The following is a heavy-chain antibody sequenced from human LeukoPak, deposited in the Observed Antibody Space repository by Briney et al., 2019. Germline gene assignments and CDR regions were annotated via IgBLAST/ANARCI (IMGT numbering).Heavy chain of an antibody. V-gene: IGHV3-30*04. CDR1: GFTFSSYA. CDR3: ASSVATIYYFDY. J-gene: IGHJ4*02. D-gene: IGHD5-12*01. CDR2: ISYDGSNK. Sequence: GGSLRLSCAASGFTFSSYAMHWVRQAPGKGLEWVAVISYDGSNKYYADSVKGRFTISRDNSKDTLYLQMNNLRAEDTAVYYCASSVATIYYFDYWGQGTLVTVSS.